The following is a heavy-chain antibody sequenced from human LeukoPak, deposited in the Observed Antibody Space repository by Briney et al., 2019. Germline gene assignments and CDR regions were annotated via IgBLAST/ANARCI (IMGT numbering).Heavy chain of an antibody. CDR1: GFTFSHAW. CDR2: VKSKTDGGTT. Sequence: GGSLRLSCAASGFTFSHAWMSWVRQAPGKGLEWVGRVKSKTDGGTTDYAAPVKGRFTTSRDDSKNTLYLEMNSLKTEDTAVYYCTVVNYGSGSYPLGYWGQGSLVTVSS. D-gene: IGHD3-10*01. V-gene: IGHV3-15*01. CDR3: TVVNYGSGSYPLGY. J-gene: IGHJ4*02.